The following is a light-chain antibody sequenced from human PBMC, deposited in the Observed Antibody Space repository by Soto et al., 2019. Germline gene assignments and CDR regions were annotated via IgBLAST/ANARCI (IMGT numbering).Light chain of an antibody. J-gene: IGKJ1*01. Sequence: EIVVTQSPATLSVSPGESAALSCRASQSISTYLAWYQQRPGQSPRLLISSASSRVTGFSARFSGSGSGTECTLTISSLQSEDFAVYHCQQYYVWPPTFGQGTKIEI. CDR3: QQYYVWPPT. V-gene: IGKV3-15*01. CDR1: QSISTY. CDR2: SAS.